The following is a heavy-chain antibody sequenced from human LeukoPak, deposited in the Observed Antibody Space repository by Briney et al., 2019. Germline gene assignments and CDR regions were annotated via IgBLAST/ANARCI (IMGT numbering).Heavy chain of an antibody. J-gene: IGHJ4*02. Sequence: GGSLRLSCAASGFTFSSYGMDWVRQAPGKGLEWVSYISSNSRTIDYANSVKGRFTVSRDNAKNSLFLQMNSLRAEDTAAYYCTRGGAARPDYWGQGTLVTVSS. CDR1: GFTFSSYG. D-gene: IGHD6-6*01. CDR3: TRGGAARPDY. CDR2: ISSNSRTI. V-gene: IGHV3-48*01.